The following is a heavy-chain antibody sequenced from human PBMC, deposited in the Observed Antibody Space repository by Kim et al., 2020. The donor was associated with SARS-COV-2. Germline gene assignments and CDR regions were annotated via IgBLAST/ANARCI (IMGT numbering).Heavy chain of an antibody. Sequence: SPSFQGQVTISADKSIRTAYLQWSSLKASDTAMYYCATLSLLRLDAFDIWGQGTMVTVSS. V-gene: IGHV5-51*01. D-gene: IGHD3-10*01. CDR3: ATLSLLRLDAFDI. J-gene: IGHJ3*02.